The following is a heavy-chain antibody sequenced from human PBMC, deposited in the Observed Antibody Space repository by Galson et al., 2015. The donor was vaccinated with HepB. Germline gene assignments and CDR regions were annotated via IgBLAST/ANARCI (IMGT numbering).Heavy chain of an antibody. J-gene: IGHJ4*02. V-gene: IGHV3-15*01. CDR1: GFTFSNAW. CDR2: IKSKTDGGTT. CDR3: TTDPLIVLMVYAIRDFDY. D-gene: IGHD2-8*01. Sequence: SLRLSCAASGFTFSNAWMSWVRQAPGKGLEWVGRIKSKTDGGTTDYAAPVKGRFTISRDDSKNTLYLQMNSLKTEDTAVYYCTTDPLIVLMVYAIRDFDYWGQGTLVTVSS.